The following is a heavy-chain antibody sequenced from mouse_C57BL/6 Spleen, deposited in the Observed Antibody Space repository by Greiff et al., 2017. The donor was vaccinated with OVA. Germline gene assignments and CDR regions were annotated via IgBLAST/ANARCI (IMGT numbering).Heavy chain of an antibody. CDR2: IHPNSGST. Sequence: VQLQQPGAELVKPGASVKLSCKASSYTFTSYWMHWVKQRPGQGLEWIGMIHPNSGSTNYNEKFKSKATLTVDKSSSTAYMQLSSLTSEDSAVYYCARGPTTVVADWYFDVWGTGTTVTVSS. V-gene: IGHV1-64*01. CDR1: SYTFTSYW. D-gene: IGHD1-1*01. CDR3: ARGPTTVVADWYFDV. J-gene: IGHJ1*03.